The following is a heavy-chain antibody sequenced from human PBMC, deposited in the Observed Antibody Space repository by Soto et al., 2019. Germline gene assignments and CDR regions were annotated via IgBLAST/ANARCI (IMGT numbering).Heavy chain of an antibody. V-gene: IGHV3-23*01. D-gene: IGHD1-26*01. Sequence: DVQLLESGGGLVQPGGSVRLSCAASGFTFSSYAMSWVRQAPGKGLEWVSVISGSGGYTYHADSVKGRFTISRDNSKNTLYLQMNSLRAEDTAIYYCAKDRQGMGATPFDYWGQGTLVTVSA. J-gene: IGHJ4*02. CDR2: ISGSGGYT. CDR1: GFTFSSYA. CDR3: AKDRQGMGATPFDY.